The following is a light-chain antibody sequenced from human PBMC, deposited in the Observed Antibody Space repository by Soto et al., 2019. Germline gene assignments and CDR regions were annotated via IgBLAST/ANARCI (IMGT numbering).Light chain of an antibody. CDR1: QGISSY. Sequence: DIQWSQSPSFLSASVGDGVTITCRASQGISSYLAWYQQKPGKAPKLLIYAASTLQSGVPSRFSGSGSGTEVTLTISSLQPEDFATYYCQKLHSYPRTVGGGTKVDIK. CDR2: AAS. V-gene: IGKV1-9*01. J-gene: IGKJ4*01. CDR3: QKLHSYPRT.